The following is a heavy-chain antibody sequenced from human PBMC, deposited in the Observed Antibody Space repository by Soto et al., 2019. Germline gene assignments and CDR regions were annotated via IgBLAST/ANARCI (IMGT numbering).Heavy chain of an antibody. CDR2: IYYSGGT. Sequence: SETLSLTCTVSCGSISSYYWSWIRQPPGKGLEWIGYIYYSGGTNYNPSLKSRVTISVDTSKNQFSLKLSSVTAADTAVYYCARGVRGARDYYYYYGMDVWGQGTTVTVSS. CDR1: CGSISSYY. D-gene: IGHD5-12*01. J-gene: IGHJ6*02. CDR3: ARGVRGARDYYYYYGMDV. V-gene: IGHV4-59*01.